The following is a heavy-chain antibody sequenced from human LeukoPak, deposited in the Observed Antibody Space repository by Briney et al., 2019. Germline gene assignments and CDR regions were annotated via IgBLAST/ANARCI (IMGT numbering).Heavy chain of an antibody. CDR1: GFTFSSYG. V-gene: IGHV3-33*01. Sequence: GGSLRLSCAASGFTFSSYGMHWVRQAPGKGLEWVAVIWYDGSNKYYADSVKGRFTISRDSSKNTLYLQMNSLRAEDTAVYYCARDRAQMTSYYYYGMDVWGQGTTVTVSS. CDR3: ARDRAQMTSYYYYGMDV. CDR2: IWYDGSNK. J-gene: IGHJ6*02. D-gene: IGHD2-2*01.